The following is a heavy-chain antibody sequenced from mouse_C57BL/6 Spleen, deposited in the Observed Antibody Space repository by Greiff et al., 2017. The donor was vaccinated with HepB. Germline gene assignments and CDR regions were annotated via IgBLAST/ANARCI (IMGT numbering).Heavy chain of an antibody. Sequence: VQLQESGAELMKPGASVKLSCKATGYTFTGYWIEWVKQRPGHGLEWIGEILPGSGSTNYNEKFKGKATFTADPSSNTAYMQLSSLTTEDSAIYYCAATVVATPAWFAYWGQGTLVTVSA. CDR3: AATVVATPAWFAY. D-gene: IGHD1-1*01. V-gene: IGHV1-9*01. CDR1: GYTFTGYW. CDR2: ILPGSGST. J-gene: IGHJ3*01.